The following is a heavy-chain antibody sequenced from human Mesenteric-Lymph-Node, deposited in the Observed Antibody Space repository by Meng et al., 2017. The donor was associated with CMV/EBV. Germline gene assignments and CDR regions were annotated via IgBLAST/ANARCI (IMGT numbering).Heavy chain of an antibody. V-gene: IGHV1-18*01. CDR1: GYTFTSYG. D-gene: IGHD2-2*01. CDR2: ISAYNGNT. CDR3: ARDSYYGPYQLLRGGYYYYGMDV. J-gene: IGHJ6*02. Sequence: ASVKVSCKASGYTFTSYGISWVRQAPGQGLEWMGWISAYNGNTNYAQKLQGRVTMTTDTSTSTAYMELRSLRSDDTAVYYCARDSYYGPYQLLRGGYYYYGMDVWGQGTTVTVSS.